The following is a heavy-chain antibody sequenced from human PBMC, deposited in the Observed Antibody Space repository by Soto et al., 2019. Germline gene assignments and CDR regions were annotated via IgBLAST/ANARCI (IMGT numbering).Heavy chain of an antibody. CDR1: GFTFSSYA. J-gene: IGHJ4*02. Sequence: QVQLVESGGGVVQPGRSLRLSCAASGFTFSSYAMPWVRRAPGKGLEWMAVMSYDGSNKYYADSVKGRFTISRDNSKNTLYLQMNSLRPEDTALYYCARDGGACWGQGTLVIVSS. CDR3: ARDGGAC. V-gene: IGHV3-30-3*01. CDR2: MSYDGSNK. D-gene: IGHD3-16*01.